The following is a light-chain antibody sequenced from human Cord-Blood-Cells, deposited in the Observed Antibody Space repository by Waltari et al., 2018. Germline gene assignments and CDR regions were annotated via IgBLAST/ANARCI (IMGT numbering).Light chain of an antibody. CDR1: SSDVGSYNL. V-gene: IGLV2-23*01. CDR3: CSYAGSSTVV. J-gene: IGLJ2*01. CDR2: EGS. Sequence: QSALTQPASVSGSPGQSITLSCTGTSSDVGSYNLVSWYQQHPGKAPKLMIYEGSKRPSGVSNRFPGSKSGNTASLTISGLQAEDEADYYCCSYAGSSTVVFGGGTKLTVL.